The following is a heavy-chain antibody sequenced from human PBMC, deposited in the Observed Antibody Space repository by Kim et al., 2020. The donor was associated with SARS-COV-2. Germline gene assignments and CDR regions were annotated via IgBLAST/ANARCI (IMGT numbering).Heavy chain of an antibody. D-gene: IGHD3-9*01. Sequence: GGSLRLSCAASGFTVSSNYMSWVRQAPGKGLEWVSVIYSGGSTYYADSVKGRFTISRHNSKNTLYLQMNSLRAEDTAVYYCARDLTDGYGYFDYWGQGTLVTVSS. V-gene: IGHV3-53*04. CDR3: ARDLTDGYGYFDY. CDR2: IYSGGST. CDR1: GFTVSSNY. J-gene: IGHJ4*02.